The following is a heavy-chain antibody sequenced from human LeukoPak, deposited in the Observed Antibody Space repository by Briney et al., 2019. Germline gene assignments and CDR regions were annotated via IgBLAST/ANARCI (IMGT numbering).Heavy chain of an antibody. CDR1: GGSISGGSYY. D-gene: IGHD4-11*01. CDR2: IYTSGST. CDR3: ARGLITVDGMDV. J-gene: IGHJ6*02. V-gene: IGHV4-61*02. Sequence: SQTLSLTCTVSGGSISGGSYYWSWIRQPAGKGLEWVGRIYTSGSTNYNPSLKSRVTISVDTSKNQFSLKLSSVTAADTAVYYCARGLITVDGMDVWGQGTTVTVSS.